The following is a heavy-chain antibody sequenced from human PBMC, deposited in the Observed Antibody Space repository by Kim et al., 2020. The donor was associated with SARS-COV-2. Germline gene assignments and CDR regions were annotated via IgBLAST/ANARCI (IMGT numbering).Heavy chain of an antibody. Sequence: SETLSLPCAVYGGSFSGYYWSWIRPPPGKGLEWIGEINHSGSTNYNPSLKSRVTIAVDTSKNQSSLKLNSVTAADTAVYYCAGISGITMVRGVPYYYYYGMDVWGQETTVNVSS. J-gene: IGHJ6*02. CDR1: GGSFSGYY. D-gene: IGHD3-10*01. CDR2: INHSGST. CDR3: AGISGITMVRGVPYYYYYGMDV. V-gene: IGHV4-34*01.